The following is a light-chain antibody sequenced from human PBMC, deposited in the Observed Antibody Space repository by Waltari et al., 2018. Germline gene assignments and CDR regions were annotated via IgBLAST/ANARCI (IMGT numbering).Light chain of an antibody. CDR2: LIS. J-gene: IGKJ1*01. V-gene: IGKV2-28*01. CDR3: MQARQTPWT. CDR1: QSLLHSSGNTF. Sequence: DIVMTQSPLSLSVTPGEPASISCRSSQSLLHSSGNTFLDWYLQKPGQSPQLLIYLISNLASGVPDKFSGSGSGTDFTLKISRVEAEDVGVYFCMQARQTPWTFGQGTKVEIK.